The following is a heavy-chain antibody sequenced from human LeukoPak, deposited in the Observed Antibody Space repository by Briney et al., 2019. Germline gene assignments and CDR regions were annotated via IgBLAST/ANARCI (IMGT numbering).Heavy chain of an antibody. Sequence: GGSLRLSCAASGFTFSSYEMNWVRQAPGKGLEWVSYISSSGSTIYYADSVKGRFTISRDNAKNSLYLQMNSLRAEDTAVYYCAKTRITMSYDAFDIWGQGTMVTVSS. V-gene: IGHV3-48*03. D-gene: IGHD3-22*01. CDR3: AKTRITMSYDAFDI. CDR1: GFTFSSYE. J-gene: IGHJ3*02. CDR2: ISSSGSTI.